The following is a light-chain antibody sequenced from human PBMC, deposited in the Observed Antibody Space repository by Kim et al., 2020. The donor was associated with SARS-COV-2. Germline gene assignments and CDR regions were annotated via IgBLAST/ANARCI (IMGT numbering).Light chain of an antibody. CDR3: SSYTSSSWV. Sequence: QSALTQPASVSGSPGQSINISCNGTSSDVGGYNYVSWYQQHPGKAPKLMIYDVSKRPSGVSNRFSGSKSGNTASLTIYGLQAEDGADYYCSSYTSSSWVFGGGSQLTVL. CDR2: DVS. V-gene: IGLV2-14*01. J-gene: IGLJ3*02. CDR1: SSDVGGYNY.